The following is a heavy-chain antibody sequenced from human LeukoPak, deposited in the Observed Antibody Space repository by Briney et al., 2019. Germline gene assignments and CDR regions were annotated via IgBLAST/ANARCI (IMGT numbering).Heavy chain of an antibody. CDR1: GFTFSNYG. J-gene: IGHJ4*02. Sequence: GGSLRLSCAAAGFTFSNYGMHWARQAPGKGLEWVAVILYDGTNRNYAESVKGRFTISRDNSKNTLYLQMDRLRVEDTAVYYCTKQAYNTGYYDYWGQGTLVTVSS. V-gene: IGHV3-30*18. D-gene: IGHD3-16*01. CDR3: TKQAYNTGYYDY. CDR2: ILYDGTNR.